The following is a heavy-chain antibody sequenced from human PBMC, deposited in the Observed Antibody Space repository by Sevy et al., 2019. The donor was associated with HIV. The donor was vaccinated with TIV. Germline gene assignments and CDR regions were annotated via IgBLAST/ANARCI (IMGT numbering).Heavy chain of an antibody. CDR1: GDSINNGDYY. V-gene: IGHV4-31*03. J-gene: IGHJ5*02. Sequence: SENLSLTCTVSGDSINNGDYYWSWIRQHPGKGLQWIGKIYYTGTTYYNPSLKSRLRISVERSENTLSLSLRSVTAADTAVYYCLITTVTSLSSARNNWFDPWGQGTLVTVSS. CDR2: IYYTGTT. D-gene: IGHD4-4*01. CDR3: LITTVTSLSSARNNWFDP.